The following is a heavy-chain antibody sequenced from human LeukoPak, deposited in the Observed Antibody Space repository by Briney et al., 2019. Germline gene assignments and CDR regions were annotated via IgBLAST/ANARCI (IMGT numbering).Heavy chain of an antibody. CDR3: ARHLSGDDI. V-gene: IGHV1-2*02. CDR1: GYTFTDYY. CDR2: INRDGEA. D-gene: IGHD4-17*01. Sequence: ASVKVSCKASGYTFTDYYMQWVRQAPGEGLEWMGWINRDGEAKYAPQFQGRVTMTRDTSISTAYLDLRRLRSDDTAVYYCARHLSGDDIWGQGTMVTVSS. J-gene: IGHJ3*02.